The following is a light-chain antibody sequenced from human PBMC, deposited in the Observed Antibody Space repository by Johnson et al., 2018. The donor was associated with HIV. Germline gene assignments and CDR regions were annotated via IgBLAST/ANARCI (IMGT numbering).Light chain of an antibody. CDR3: GTWDSSLSSYV. J-gene: IGLJ1*01. CDR2: DNN. V-gene: IGLV1-51*01. Sequence: QSVLTQPPSVSAAPGQKVTISCSGSSSNIGNNYVSWYQQVPGTAPKLLIYDNNKRPSGIPDRFSGSKSGTSATLAITGLQTWDEADYYCGTWDSSLSSYVFGTGTKVTVL. CDR1: SSNIGNNY.